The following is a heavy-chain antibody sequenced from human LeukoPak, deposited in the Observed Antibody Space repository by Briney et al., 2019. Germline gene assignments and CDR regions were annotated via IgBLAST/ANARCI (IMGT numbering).Heavy chain of an antibody. CDR3: APGGSGDTATVSY. Sequence: SGGSLRLSCAASGFPFSSYAMHWVRQAPGKGLEWAALISNDGSNKYYADSVKGRFTISRDNSKNTLYLQLNSLRAEDTAVYFCAPGGSGDTATVSYWGQGPLVTVSS. J-gene: IGHJ4*02. D-gene: IGHD5-18*01. CDR2: ISNDGSNK. CDR1: GFPFSSYA. V-gene: IGHV3-30-3*01.